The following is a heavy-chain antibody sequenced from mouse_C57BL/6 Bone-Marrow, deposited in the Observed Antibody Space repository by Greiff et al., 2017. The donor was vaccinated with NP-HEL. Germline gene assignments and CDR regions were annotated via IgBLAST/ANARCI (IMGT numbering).Heavy chain of an antibody. CDR2: IDPEDGET. D-gene: IGHD1-3*01. J-gene: IGHJ3*01. Sequence: DVKLQESGAELVKPGASVKLSCTASGFNIKDYYMHWVKQRTEQGLEWIGRIDPEDGETKYDPKFQGKATITADTSSNTAYLQLSSLTSEDTAVYYCAINYWFAYWGQGTLVTVSA. CDR1: GFNIKDYY. V-gene: IGHV14-2*01. CDR3: AINYWFAY.